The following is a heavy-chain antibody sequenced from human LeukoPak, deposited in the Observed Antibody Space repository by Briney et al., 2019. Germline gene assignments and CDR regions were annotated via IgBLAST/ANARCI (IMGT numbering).Heavy chain of an antibody. V-gene: IGHV3-9*01. D-gene: IGHD3-3*01. CDR1: GFTFDDYA. Sequence: QTGGSLRLSCAASGFTFDDYAMHWVRQAPGRGLEWVSGISWNSGSIGYADSVKGRFTISRDNAKNSLYLQMNSLRAEDTAVYYCARDDPFDFWRVGDAFDIWGQGTMVTVSS. J-gene: IGHJ3*02. CDR3: ARDDPFDFWRVGDAFDI. CDR2: ISWNSGSI.